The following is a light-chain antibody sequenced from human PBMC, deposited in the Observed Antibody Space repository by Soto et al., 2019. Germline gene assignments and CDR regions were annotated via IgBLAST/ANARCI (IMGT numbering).Light chain of an antibody. Sequence: QSVLTQPASVSGSPGQSITISCTGTSSDVGGYNYVSWYQQHPGKAPKLMIYGVTYRPSGVSNRFSGSKSGNTASLTISGLHAEDEADYYCSSYTTSSTLSVVFGGGTKLTVL. CDR3: SSYTTSSTLSVV. CDR2: GVT. CDR1: SSDVGGYNY. J-gene: IGLJ2*01. V-gene: IGLV2-14*01.